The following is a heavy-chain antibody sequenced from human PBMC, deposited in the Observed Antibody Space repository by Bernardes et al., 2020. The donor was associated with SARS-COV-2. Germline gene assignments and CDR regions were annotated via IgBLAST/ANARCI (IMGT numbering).Heavy chain of an antibody. CDR3: ARPQRMLNDAFDI. D-gene: IGHD2-8*01. Sequence: LWSRVTISVDTSKNQFSLKVTSVTAADTAIYYCARPQRMLNDAFDIWGRGTMVTVSS. V-gene: IGHV4-34*01. J-gene: IGHJ3*02.